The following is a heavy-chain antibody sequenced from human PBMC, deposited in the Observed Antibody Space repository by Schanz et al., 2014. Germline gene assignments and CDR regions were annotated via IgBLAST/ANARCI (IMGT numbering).Heavy chain of an antibody. J-gene: IGHJ4*02. CDR3: AKDLAAVGVFDY. D-gene: IGHD6-13*01. CDR2: ISPSSSYI. Sequence: EVQLLESGGGLAQPGGSLRLACAASGFNFNTYAMSWVRQAPGRGLEWVSSISPSSSYIYYADSVKGRFTISRDNSKNTLDLQMNSLRAEDTAIYYCAKDLAAVGVFDYWGQGSLXTVAP. CDR1: GFNFNTYA. V-gene: IGHV3-23*01.